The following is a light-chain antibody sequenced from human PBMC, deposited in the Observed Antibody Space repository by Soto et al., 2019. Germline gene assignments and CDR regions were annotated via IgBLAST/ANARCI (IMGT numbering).Light chain of an antibody. CDR3: SSYTSSSIL. V-gene: IGLV2-14*01. CDR2: DVS. CDR1: SSDVGGYKY. J-gene: IGLJ2*01. Sequence: QSALTQPASVSGSPGQSITISCTGTSSDVGGYKYVSWYQQHPGKAPKLMIYDVSNRPSGVSNRFSGSKSGNTASLNISGLQAEDEADYYCSSYTSSSILFGGGTKLTVL.